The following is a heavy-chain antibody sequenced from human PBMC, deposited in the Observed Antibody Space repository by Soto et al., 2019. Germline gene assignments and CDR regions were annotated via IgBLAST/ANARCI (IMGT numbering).Heavy chain of an antibody. Sequence: GGSLRLSCAASGFTFSSYAMSWVRQAPGKGLEWVSAISGSGGSTYYADSVKGRFTISRDNSKNTLYLQMNSLRAEDTAVYYCAKGYSSSHIWYYYYGMDVWGQGTTVTVSS. V-gene: IGHV3-23*01. CDR3: AKGYSSSHIWYYYYGMDV. CDR2: ISGSGGST. J-gene: IGHJ6*02. CDR1: GFTFSSYA. D-gene: IGHD6-13*01.